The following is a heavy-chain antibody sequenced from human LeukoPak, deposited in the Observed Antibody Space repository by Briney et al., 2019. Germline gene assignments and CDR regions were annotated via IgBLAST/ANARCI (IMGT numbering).Heavy chain of an antibody. CDR2: INHSGST. CDR3: ARHRGTDYGDYEFDY. J-gene: IGHJ4*02. CDR1: GGSISSGSYY. Sequence: SETLSLTCTVSGGSISSGSYYWNWIRQPPGKGLEWIGEINHSGSTNYNPSLKSRVTISVDTSKNQFSLKLSSVTAADTAVYYCARHRGTDYGDYEFDYWGQGTLVTVSS. V-gene: IGHV4-39*01. D-gene: IGHD4-17*01.